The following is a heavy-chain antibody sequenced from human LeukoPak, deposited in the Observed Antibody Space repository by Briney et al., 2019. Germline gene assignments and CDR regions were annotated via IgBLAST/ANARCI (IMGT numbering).Heavy chain of an antibody. CDR1: GYTFTSYD. Sequence: GASVKVSCKASGYTFTSYDINWVRQATGQGLEWMRWMTPNSGNTGYAQKFQGRVTMTRDTSISTAYMELSSLRSEDTAVYYCARGSGIAAADYWGQGTLVTVSS. J-gene: IGHJ4*02. V-gene: IGHV1-8*01. CDR3: ARGSGIAAADY. D-gene: IGHD6-13*01. CDR2: MTPNSGNT.